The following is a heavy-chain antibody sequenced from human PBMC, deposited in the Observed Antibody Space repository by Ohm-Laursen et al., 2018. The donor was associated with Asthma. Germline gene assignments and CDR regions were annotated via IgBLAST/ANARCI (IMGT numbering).Heavy chain of an antibody. J-gene: IGHJ6*02. Sequence: GTLSLTCSVSGGSISSYYWSWIRQPPGKGLEWIGYIYYSGSTNYNPSLKSRVTISVDTSKNQFSLKLSSVTAADTAVYYCARGSGYYGMDVWGQGTTVTVSS. CDR2: IYYSGST. CDR3: ARGSGYYGMDV. D-gene: IGHD7-27*01. V-gene: IGHV4-59*01. CDR1: GGSISSYY.